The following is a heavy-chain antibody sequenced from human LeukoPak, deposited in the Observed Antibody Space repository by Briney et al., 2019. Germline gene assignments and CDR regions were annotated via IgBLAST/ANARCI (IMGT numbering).Heavy chain of an antibody. CDR2: IWYDGSNK. D-gene: IGHD5-24*01. J-gene: IGHJ4*02. V-gene: IGHV3-33*01. CDR1: GFTFSRYG. Sequence: PGRSLRLSCAASGFTFSRYGMHWVRQAPGKGLEWVAVIWYDGSNKYYADSVKGRFTISRDNSKNTLYLQMNSLRAEDTAVYYCARPSSGLQLLGYWGQGTLVTVPS. CDR3: ARPSSGLQLLGY.